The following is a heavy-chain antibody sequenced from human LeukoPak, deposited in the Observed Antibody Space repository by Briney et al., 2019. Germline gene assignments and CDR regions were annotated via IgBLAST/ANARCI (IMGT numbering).Heavy chain of an antibody. Sequence: GGSLRLSCAASGFTFSSYGMHWVRQAPGKGLEWVAVIWYDGSNKYYADSVKGRFTISRDNSKNTLYLQMNSLRAEDTAVYYCAGEAMSLGELSLPDYWGQGTLVTVSS. J-gene: IGHJ4*02. D-gene: IGHD3-16*02. CDR1: GFTFSSYG. CDR3: AGEAMSLGELSLPDY. V-gene: IGHV3-33*01. CDR2: IWYDGSNK.